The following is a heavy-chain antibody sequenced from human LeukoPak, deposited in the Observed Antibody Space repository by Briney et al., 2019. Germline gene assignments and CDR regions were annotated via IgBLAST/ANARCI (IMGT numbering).Heavy chain of an antibody. D-gene: IGHD6-19*01. V-gene: IGHV3-48*03. Sequence: PGGSLRLSCAASGFTFSSYEMNWVRQAPGKGLEWVSYISSSGSTIYYADSVKGRFTISRDNAKNSLYLQMNSLKTEDTAVYYCTRGSGHRGVDYWGQGTLVTVSS. J-gene: IGHJ4*02. CDR1: GFTFSSYE. CDR3: TRGSGHRGVDY. CDR2: ISSSGSTI.